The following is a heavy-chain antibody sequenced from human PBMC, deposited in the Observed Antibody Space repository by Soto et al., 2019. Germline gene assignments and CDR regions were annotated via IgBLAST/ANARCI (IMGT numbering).Heavy chain of an antibody. CDR1: GFTFRNYA. J-gene: IGHJ4*02. CDR2: ISGSGGST. CDR3: AKGGSASCYDSLGY. Sequence: GGSLRLSCDASGFTFRNYAMSWVRQAPGKGLDWVSAISGSGGSTYYADSVKGRFTISRDNSKNTLYLQMNSLRAEDTALYYCAKGGSASCYDSLGYWGQGTLVTVSS. D-gene: IGHD2-2*01. V-gene: IGHV3-23*01.